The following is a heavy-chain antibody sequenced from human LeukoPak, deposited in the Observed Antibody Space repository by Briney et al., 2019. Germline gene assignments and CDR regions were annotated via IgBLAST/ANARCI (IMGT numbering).Heavy chain of an antibody. CDR1: GYTFTSYG. CDR2: SSAYDGNA. V-gene: IGHV1-18*01. D-gene: IGHD1-26*01. J-gene: IGHJ4*02. CDR3: ARVVGLNEWEPQY. Sequence: ASVKVSCKASGYTFTSYGVTWVRQAPGQGLEWMGWSSAYDGNANSAQKFQDRVTMTTDTSTNTAYMELRSLTSDDTGMYYCARVVGLNEWEPQYWGQGTLVTVSS.